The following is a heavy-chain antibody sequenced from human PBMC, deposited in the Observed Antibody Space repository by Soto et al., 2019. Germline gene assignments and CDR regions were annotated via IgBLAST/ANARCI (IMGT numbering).Heavy chain of an antibody. CDR3: ARDPFIAVAGSDDAFDI. J-gene: IGHJ3*02. D-gene: IGHD6-19*01. Sequence: SETLSLTCTVSGGSISSYYWSWIRQPPGKGLEWIGYIYYSGSTNYNPSLKSRVTISVDTSKNQFSLKLSSVTAADTAVYYCARDPFIAVAGSDDAFDIWGQGTMVTVSS. V-gene: IGHV4-59*01. CDR2: IYYSGST. CDR1: GGSISSYY.